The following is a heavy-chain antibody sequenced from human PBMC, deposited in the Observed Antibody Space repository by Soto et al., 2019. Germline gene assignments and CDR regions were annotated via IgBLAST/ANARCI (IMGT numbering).Heavy chain of an antibody. CDR2: ISSSSSYI. J-gene: IGHJ4*02. Sequence: QVQLVESGGGLVKPGGSLRLSCAASGFTFSDYYMSWIRQAPGKGLEWVSYISSSSSYINYADSVKGRFTISRDNAKNSLYLQMNSLRAEDTAVYYCARDGSSGYYDHYFDYWGQGTLVTVSS. CDR3: ARDGSSGYYDHYFDY. CDR1: GFTFSDYY. D-gene: IGHD3-22*01. V-gene: IGHV3-11*06.